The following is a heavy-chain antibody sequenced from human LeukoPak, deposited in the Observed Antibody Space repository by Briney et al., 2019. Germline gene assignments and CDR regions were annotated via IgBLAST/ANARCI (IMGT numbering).Heavy chain of an antibody. J-gene: IGHJ6*02. Sequence: PGGSLRLSCAASGFTFSSYAMSWVRQAPGKGLEWVSAISGSGGSTYYADSVKGRLTISRDNSKNTLYLQMNSLRAEDTAVYYCARDHYDFWSGYYLSDDGMDVWGQGTTVTVSS. CDR2: ISGSGGST. D-gene: IGHD3-3*01. V-gene: IGHV3-23*01. CDR3: ARDHYDFWSGYYLSDDGMDV. CDR1: GFTFSSYA.